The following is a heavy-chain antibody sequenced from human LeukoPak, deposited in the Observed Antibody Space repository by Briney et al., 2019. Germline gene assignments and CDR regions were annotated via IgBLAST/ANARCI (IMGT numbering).Heavy chain of an antibody. CDR2: ISSSSSYI. D-gene: IGHD3-10*01. V-gene: IGHV3-21*01. CDR3: ALPFGEHHHDAFDI. CDR1: GFTFSSYS. Sequence: AGGSLRLSCAASGFTFSSYSMNWVRQAPGKGLEWVSSISSSSSYIYYADSVKGRFTISRDNAKNSLYLQMNSLRAEDTAVYYCALPFGEHHHDAFDIWGQGTMVTVSS. J-gene: IGHJ3*02.